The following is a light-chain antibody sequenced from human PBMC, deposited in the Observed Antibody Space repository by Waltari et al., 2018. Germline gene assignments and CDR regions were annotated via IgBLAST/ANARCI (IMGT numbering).Light chain of an antibody. Sequence: SYELTQPPSLSVSPGQPASIPCSGAKLGDKYACGYQQKPAQSPVLVIYQDNKRPSGIPERFSGSNSGDTATLTISGTQAMDEADYYCQAWDTTTAVFGGGTKLTVL. CDR3: QAWDTTTAV. V-gene: IGLV3-1*01. CDR2: QDN. J-gene: IGLJ3*02. CDR1: KLGDKY.